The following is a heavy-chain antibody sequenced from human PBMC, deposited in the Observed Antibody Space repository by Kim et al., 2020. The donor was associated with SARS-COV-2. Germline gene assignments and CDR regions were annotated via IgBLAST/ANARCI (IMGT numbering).Heavy chain of an antibody. Sequence: NTNYAQKFQERVTITRDMSTSTAYMELSSLRSEDTAVYYCAADLWEPRGYWGQGTLVTVSS. CDR2: NT. V-gene: IGHV1-58*01. J-gene: IGHJ4*02. D-gene: IGHD1-26*01. CDR3: AADLWEPRGY.